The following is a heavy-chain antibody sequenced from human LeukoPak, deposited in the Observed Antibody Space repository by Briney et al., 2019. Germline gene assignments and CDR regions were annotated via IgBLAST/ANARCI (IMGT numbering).Heavy chain of an antibody. CDR3: ARDVFWRGSDY. D-gene: IGHD3-3*01. Sequence: PSHTLSLTCTLSGGAISSYYWSWTRQPPGKGLEWIGYIYYSGTPNYNPSLKSRVTISVDTSKNQCSLKLTSVTAADTAVYYCARDVFWRGSDYWGQGALVTVSS. CDR2: IYYSGTP. J-gene: IGHJ4*02. V-gene: IGHV4-59*01. CDR1: GGAISSYY.